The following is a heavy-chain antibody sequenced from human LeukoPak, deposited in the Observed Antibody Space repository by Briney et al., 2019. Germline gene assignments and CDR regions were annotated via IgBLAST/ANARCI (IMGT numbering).Heavy chain of an antibody. CDR1: GFTSADYG. CDR3: SRVPIRTVTWIVVLRGHDVFDM. CDR2: IRSKAYGGTT. J-gene: IGHJ3*02. V-gene: IGHV3-49*03. D-gene: IGHD3-22*01. Sequence: GGSLRLSCTASGFTSADYGMTGFRQAPGKGLEWVGCIRSKAYGGTTEYAASVKGIFTISRDDSKSIAYLQMDSLKIEDTAVYCCSRVPIRTVTWIVVLRGHDVFDMWGQGTMVTVSS.